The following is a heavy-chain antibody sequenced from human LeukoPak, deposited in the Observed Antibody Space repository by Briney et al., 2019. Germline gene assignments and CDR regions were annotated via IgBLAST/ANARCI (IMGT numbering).Heavy chain of an antibody. Sequence: KPGESLKVSCKGSGYSFTSYWVGWVRQMPGKGLEWMGIIYPGDSDTRYSPSFQGQVTISADKSISTAYLQWSSLKASDTAMYYCARSSSGWYGLKAFDIWGQGTMVTVSS. V-gene: IGHV5-51*03. J-gene: IGHJ3*02. D-gene: IGHD6-19*01. CDR1: GYSFTSYW. CDR2: IYPGDSDT. CDR3: ARSSSGWYGLKAFDI.